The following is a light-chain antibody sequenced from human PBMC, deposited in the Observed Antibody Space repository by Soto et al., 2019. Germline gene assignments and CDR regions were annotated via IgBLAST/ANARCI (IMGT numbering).Light chain of an antibody. V-gene: IGKV1-5*03. CDR2: KAS. CDR3: QHYDSFSAT. J-gene: IGKJ2*01. CDR1: QSISSW. Sequence: DIQMTPSPSTLSPSVGDRATLTCRASQSISSWLAWYQQKPGKAPKLLIYKASFLEGGVPSRFSGSGSGTEFTLTISSLRPDVFASYYCQHYDSFSATFGQGTKVDIK.